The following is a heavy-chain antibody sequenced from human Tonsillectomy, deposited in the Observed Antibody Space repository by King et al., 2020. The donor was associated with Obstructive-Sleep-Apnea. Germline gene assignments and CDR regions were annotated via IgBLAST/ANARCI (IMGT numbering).Heavy chain of an antibody. J-gene: IGHJ6*02. Sequence: VQLVESGGGLVKPGGSLRLSCKASGFIVTSYNMNWVRQAPGKGLEWVSFMSSSGSYVYYADSVKGRFTISRDNTKNSLYLQMNSLRAEDAAVYYCTRDSSGGEDVWGQGTTVTVSS. V-gene: IGHV3-21*01. CDR1: GFIVTSYN. D-gene: IGHD3-10*01. CDR3: TRDSSGGEDV. CDR2: MSSSGSYV.